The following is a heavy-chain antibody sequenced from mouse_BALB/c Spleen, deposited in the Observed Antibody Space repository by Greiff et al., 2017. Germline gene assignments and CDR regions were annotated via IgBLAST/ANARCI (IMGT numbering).Heavy chain of an antibody. CDR3: ARRIYYDYEDAMDY. V-gene: IGHV1-14*01. J-gene: IGHJ4*01. D-gene: IGHD2-4*01. CDR2: INPYNDGT. Sequence: EVKLMESGPELVKPGASVKMSCKASGYTFTSYVMHWVKQKPGQGLEWIGYINPYNDGTKYNEKFKGKATLTSDKSSSTAYMELSSLTSEDSAVYYCARRIYYDYEDAMDYWGQGTSVTVSS. CDR1: GYTFTSYV.